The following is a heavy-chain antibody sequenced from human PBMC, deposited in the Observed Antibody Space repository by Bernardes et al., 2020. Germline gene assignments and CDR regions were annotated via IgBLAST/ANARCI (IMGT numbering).Heavy chain of an antibody. D-gene: IGHD3-10*01. J-gene: IGHJ2*01. V-gene: IGHV4-39*01. CDR1: GGSISSSVYY. CDR3: ARQISGTPMEWNFDL. Sequence: SETLSLTCTVSGGSISSSVYYWAWIRRPPGKGLEWIGSIFYNGGMFYNGNTDSNPSLKGRVTTSGDTSRNQFFLRLRSVTAADTAVYYCARQISGTPMEWNFDLWGRGTLVTVSS. CDR2: IFYNGGMFYNGNT.